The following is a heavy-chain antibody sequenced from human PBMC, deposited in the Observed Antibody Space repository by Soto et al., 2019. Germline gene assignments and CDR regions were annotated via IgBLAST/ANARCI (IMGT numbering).Heavy chain of an antibody. CDR3: AKDVVVGATTGLGDYYYYYGMDV. Sequence: QVQLVESGGGVVQPGRSLRLSCAASGFTFSSYGMHWVRQAPGKGLEWVAVISYDGSNKYYAVSVKGRFTISRDNSKNTLYLQMNSLRAEDTAVYNCAKDVVVGATTGLGDYYYYYGMDVWGQGTTVTVSS. D-gene: IGHD1-26*01. CDR2: ISYDGSNK. J-gene: IGHJ6*02. CDR1: GFTFSSYG. V-gene: IGHV3-30*18.